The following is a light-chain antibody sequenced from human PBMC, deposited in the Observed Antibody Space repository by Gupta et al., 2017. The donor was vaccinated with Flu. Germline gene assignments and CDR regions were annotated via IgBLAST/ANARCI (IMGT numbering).Light chain of an antibody. CDR2: DAS. Sequence: EIVLTQSPATLSLSPGERATLSCRASQSVSSYLAWYQQKPGQAPRLLIYDASNRATGIPARFSGSRSGTDFTLTISSLEPEDFAVYYCQRRSNWSITFGQGTRLEIK. CDR3: QRRSNWSIT. J-gene: IGKJ5*01. CDR1: QSVSSY. V-gene: IGKV3-11*01.